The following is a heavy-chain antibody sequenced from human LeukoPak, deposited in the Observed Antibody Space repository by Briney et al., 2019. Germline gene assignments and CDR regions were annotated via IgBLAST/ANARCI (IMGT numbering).Heavy chain of an antibody. V-gene: IGHV3-48*03. CDR3: AKRVRYYDILTGYGDYYYYMDV. CDR1: GFTFSSYA. D-gene: IGHD3-9*01. J-gene: IGHJ6*03. CDR2: ISSSGSTI. Sequence: GGSLRLSCAASGFTFSSYAMNWVRQAPGKGLEWVSYISSSGSTIYCADSVKGRFTISRDNAKNSLYLQMNSLRAEDTAVYYCAKRVRYYDILTGYGDYYYYMDVWGKGTTVTVSS.